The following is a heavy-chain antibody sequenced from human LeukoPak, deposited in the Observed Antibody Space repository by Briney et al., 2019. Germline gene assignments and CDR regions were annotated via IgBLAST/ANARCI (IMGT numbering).Heavy chain of an antibody. CDR2: IKPDGSDT. CDR1: GFTFTTHW. V-gene: IGHV3-74*01. J-gene: IGHJ4*02. CDR3: ARNVYYDSGTYHSGFDY. Sequence: GGSLRLSCGASGFTFTTHWIHWVRQAPGKGLVWVSRIKPDGSDTNYADSVKGRFTISRDNSKNTLYLQMNSLRAEDTAMYYCARNVYYDSGTYHSGFDYWGLGTLVTVSS. D-gene: IGHD3-10*01.